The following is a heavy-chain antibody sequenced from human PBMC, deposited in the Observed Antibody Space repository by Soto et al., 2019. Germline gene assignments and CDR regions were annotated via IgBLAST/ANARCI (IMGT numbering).Heavy chain of an antibody. Sequence: QVQLVESGGGVVQPGRSLRLSCAASGFTFSSYAMHWVRQAPGKGLEWVAVISYDGSNKYYADSVKGRFTISRDNSKNTLYLRMNSLRAEDTAVYYCARDFSGYSYGNYYYYGMDVWGQGTTVTVSS. CDR2: ISYDGSNK. CDR3: ARDFSGYSYGNYYYYGMDV. CDR1: GFTFSSYA. V-gene: IGHV3-30-3*01. J-gene: IGHJ6*02. D-gene: IGHD5-18*01.